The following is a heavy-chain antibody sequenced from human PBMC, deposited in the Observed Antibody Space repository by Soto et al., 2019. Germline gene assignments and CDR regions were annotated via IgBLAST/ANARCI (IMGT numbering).Heavy chain of an antibody. J-gene: IGHJ4*02. CDR3: GRTSVVPGYYFDY. CDR2: ISPMFGAA. D-gene: IGHD2-15*01. CDR1: GGTFNTYA. V-gene: IGHV1-69*19. Sequence: QVQLVQSGAEMKKPGSSVKVSCQSSGGTFNTYAMNWVRQAPGQGPEWMGDISPMFGAANYAPKFQGRVTITADESTGTSYMQMNSLIPEDTAVYYCGRTSVVPGYYFDYWGQGTLVTVSS.